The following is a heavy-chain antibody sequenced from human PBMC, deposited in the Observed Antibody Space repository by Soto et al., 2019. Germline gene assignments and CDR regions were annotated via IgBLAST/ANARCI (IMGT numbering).Heavy chain of an antibody. D-gene: IGHD3-10*01. Sequence: ASVKVSCKASGYTLTSYGISWVRQAPGQGLEWMGWISAYNGNTNYAQKLQGRVTMTTDTSTSTAYMELRSLRSDDTAVYYCARDLPDITMVRGVYYYYYGMDVWGQGTTVTVSS. CDR1: GYTLTSYG. CDR2: ISAYNGNT. CDR3: ARDLPDITMVRGVYYYYYGMDV. J-gene: IGHJ6*02. V-gene: IGHV1-18*01.